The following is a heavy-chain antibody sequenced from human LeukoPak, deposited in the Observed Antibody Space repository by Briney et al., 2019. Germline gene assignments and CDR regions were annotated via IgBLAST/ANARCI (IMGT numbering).Heavy chain of an antibody. CDR2: ISWNSGSI. V-gene: IGHV3-9*01. CDR1: GFTFDDYA. D-gene: IGHD3-9*01. J-gene: IGHJ4*02. CDR3: AKTPSQNYDILTGYFDY. Sequence: GGSLRLSCAASGFTFDDYAMHWVRQAPGKGLEWVSGISWNSGSIGYADSVKGRFTISRDNAKNSLYLQMNSLRAEDTALYYCAKTPSQNYDILTGYFDYWGQGTLVTVSS.